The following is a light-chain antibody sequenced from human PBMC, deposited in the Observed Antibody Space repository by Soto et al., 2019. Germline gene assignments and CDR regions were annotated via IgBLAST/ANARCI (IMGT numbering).Light chain of an antibody. Sequence: QSVLTQPRSVSGSPGQSVTISCTGTNSDVGGYKYVSWYQQYPGKAPKLMIYDVSKRPSGVPDRFSGSESVNTASLTISGLQAEDEADYFCCSYAGSYSYVFGTGTKLTVL. J-gene: IGLJ1*01. CDR1: NSDVGGYKY. CDR3: CSYAGSYSYV. V-gene: IGLV2-11*01. CDR2: DVS.